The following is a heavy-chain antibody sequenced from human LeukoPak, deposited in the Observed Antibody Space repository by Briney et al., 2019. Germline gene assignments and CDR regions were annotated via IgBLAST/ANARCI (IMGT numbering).Heavy chain of an antibody. CDR2: IKQDGNQK. J-gene: IGHJ4*02. Sequence: GGSLRLSCAASGFTFSSYWMSWVRQAPGKGLEWVAIIKQDGNQKNYVDSVKGRFTISRDNAKNSLYLQMNSLRAEDTAVYYCVRGLVGYCSGGAWDGTCFDYWGQGILVNVSS. D-gene: IGHD2-15*01. CDR1: GFTFSSYW. CDR3: VRGLVGYCSGGAWDGTCFDY. V-gene: IGHV3-7*03.